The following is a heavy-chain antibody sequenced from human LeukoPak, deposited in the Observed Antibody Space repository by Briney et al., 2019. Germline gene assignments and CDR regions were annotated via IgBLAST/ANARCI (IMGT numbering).Heavy chain of an antibody. CDR1: AFSVTSIY. CDR3: ARDRFTGMDV. Sequence: PAASLSPSRSVYAFSVTSIYMACVRQAHGNRLEWGSIVYSDDTTYYADSVKGPFTISRHNSQSTLYLQMTSLRAEATAVYYCARDRFTGMDVWGQGTTVTVSS. V-gene: IGHV3-53*04. CDR2: VYSDDTT. J-gene: IGHJ6*02.